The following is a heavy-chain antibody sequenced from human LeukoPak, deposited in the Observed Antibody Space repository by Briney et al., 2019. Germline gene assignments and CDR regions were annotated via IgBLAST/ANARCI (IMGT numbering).Heavy chain of an antibody. D-gene: IGHD3-22*01. J-gene: IGHJ4*02. CDR2: ISAYNGNT. Sequence: ASVKVSCKASGYTFTNYDINWVRQATGQGLEWMGWISAYNGNTNYAQKLQGRVTMTTDTSTSTAYMELRSLRSDDTAVYYCARAFDSSGYYYYYFDYWGQGTLVTVSS. CDR1: GYTFTNYD. CDR3: ARAFDSSGYYYYYFDY. V-gene: IGHV1-18*01.